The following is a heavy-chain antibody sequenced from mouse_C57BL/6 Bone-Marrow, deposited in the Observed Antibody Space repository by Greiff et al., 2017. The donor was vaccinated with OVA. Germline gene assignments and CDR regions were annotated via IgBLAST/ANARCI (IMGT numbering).Heavy chain of an antibody. Sequence: QVQLQQSGPELVKPGASVKISCKASGYAFSSSWMNWVKQRPGKGLEWIGRIYPGDGDTNYNGKFKGKATLTADKSSSTAYMQLSSLTSEDSAVYCCASGGGPHYWGQGTTLTVSS. CDR1: GYAFSSSW. CDR2: IYPGDGDT. V-gene: IGHV1-82*01. D-gene: IGHD3-3*01. J-gene: IGHJ2*01. CDR3: ASGGGPHY.